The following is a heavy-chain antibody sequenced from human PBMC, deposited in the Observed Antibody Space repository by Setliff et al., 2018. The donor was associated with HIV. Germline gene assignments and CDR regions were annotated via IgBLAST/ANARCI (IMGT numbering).Heavy chain of an antibody. Sequence: SETLSLTCSVSGDSISSGSFHWTWIRQSAGKGLEWIGHIYTNGYTNYNPSLKSRVTISVDTSKNQFSLRLDSVTATDTALYFCARALTTINEDGSHIWGQGTVVTVSS. V-gene: IGHV4-61*09. D-gene: IGHD4-17*01. CDR3: ARALTTINEDGSHI. J-gene: IGHJ3*02. CDR2: IYTNGYT. CDR1: GDSISSGSFH.